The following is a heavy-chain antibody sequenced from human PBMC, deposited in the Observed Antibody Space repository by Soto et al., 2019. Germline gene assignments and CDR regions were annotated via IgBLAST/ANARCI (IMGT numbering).Heavy chain of an antibody. CDR3: ARDYGGNVGDYYYYGMDV. Sequence: SETLSLTCTVTGASIRGSYYFCSWIRQPPGEGLEWLGYVYSTGSTYYNPSLKSRISMSVDTSKNQFSLKLSSVTAADTAVYYCARDYGGNVGDYYYYGMDVWGQWTTVTVSS. CDR1: GASIRGSYYF. CDR2: VYSTGST. V-gene: IGHV4-30-4*08. D-gene: IGHD4-17*01. J-gene: IGHJ6*02.